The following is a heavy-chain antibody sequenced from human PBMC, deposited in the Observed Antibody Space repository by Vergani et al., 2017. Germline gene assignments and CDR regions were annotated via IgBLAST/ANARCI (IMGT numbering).Heavy chain of an antibody. Sequence: QVQLVESGGGVVQPGRSLRLSCAASGFTFSSYGMHWVRQAPGKGLEWVAVISYDGSNKYYADSVKGRFTISRDNSKNTLYLQMNSLRAEDTAVYYCAKSLTYYDFWGGYQDAFDIWGQGTMVTVSS. CDR3: AKSLTYYDFWGGYQDAFDI. CDR1: GFTFSSYG. D-gene: IGHD3-3*01. CDR2: ISYDGSNK. V-gene: IGHV3-30*18. J-gene: IGHJ3*02.